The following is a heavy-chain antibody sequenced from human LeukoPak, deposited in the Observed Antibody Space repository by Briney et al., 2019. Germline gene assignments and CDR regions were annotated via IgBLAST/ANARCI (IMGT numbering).Heavy chain of an antibody. J-gene: IGHJ4*02. V-gene: IGHV1-8*01. Sequence: GASVKVSCKASGYTFTSYDINWVRQAPGQGLEWMGWMNPNSGNTVYAQKFQGRVTMTRNTSISTAYMELSSLRSEDTAVYYCARGLDDYGDYEGYWGQGTLVTVSS. CDR1: GYTFTSYD. CDR2: MNPNSGNT. CDR3: ARGLDDYGDYEGY. D-gene: IGHD4-17*01.